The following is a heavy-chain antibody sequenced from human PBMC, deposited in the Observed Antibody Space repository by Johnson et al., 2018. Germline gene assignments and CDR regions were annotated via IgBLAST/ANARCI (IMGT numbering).Heavy chain of an antibody. CDR1: GFTFNSYG. D-gene: IGHD1-26*01. CDR3: ARDLLVGATDLFQH. V-gene: IGHV3-30*03. Sequence: QVQLVESGGGVVQPGRSLRLSCAASGFTFNSYGMHWVRQAPGKGPEWVAVISYDGINKYYADSVKGRFTISRDNSKNTLYLQMTSLRAEDTAVYYCARDLLVGATDLFQHWGQGTLVTVSS. CDR2: ISYDGINK. J-gene: IGHJ1*01.